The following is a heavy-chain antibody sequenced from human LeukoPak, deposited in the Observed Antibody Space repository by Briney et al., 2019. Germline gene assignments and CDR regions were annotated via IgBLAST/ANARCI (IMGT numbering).Heavy chain of an antibody. D-gene: IGHD1-26*01. V-gene: IGHV4-59*01. J-gene: IGHJ5*02. CDR2: IYYSGST. Sequence: PSETLSLTCTVSGGSISSYYWSWIRQPPGKGLEWIGYIYYSGSTNYNPSLKSRVTISVDTSKNQFSLKLSSVTAADTAVYYCARVDSGSYYVFDPWGQGTLVTVSS. CDR1: GGSISSYY. CDR3: ARVDSGSYYVFDP.